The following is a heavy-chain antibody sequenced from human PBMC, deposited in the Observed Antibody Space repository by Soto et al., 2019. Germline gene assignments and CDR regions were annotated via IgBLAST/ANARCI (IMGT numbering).Heavy chain of an antibody. V-gene: IGHV4-38-2*01. CDR3: ARGIAAAGTASGWFDP. D-gene: IGHD6-13*01. CDR1: GYSISSGYY. CDR2: IYHSGST. J-gene: IGHJ5*02. Sequence: PSEILSLTCAVSGYSISSGYYWGWIRQPPGKGLEWIGSIYHSGSTYYNPSLKSRVTISVDTSKNQFSLKLSSVTAADTAVYYCARGIAAAGTASGWFDPWGQGTLVTVSS.